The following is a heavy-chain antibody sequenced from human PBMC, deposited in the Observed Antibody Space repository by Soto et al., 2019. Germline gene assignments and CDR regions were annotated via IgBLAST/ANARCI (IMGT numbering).Heavy chain of an antibody. CDR3: AIHHPTPGRAMVRGWFDP. CDR2: ISGSGGST. D-gene: IGHD3-10*01. CDR1: GFTFSSYA. J-gene: IGHJ5*02. Sequence: GGSLRLSCAASGFTFSSYAMSWVRQAPGKGLEWVSAISGSGGSTYYADSVKGRFTISRDNSKNTLYLQMNSLRAEDTAVYYCAIHHPTPGRAMVRGWFDPWGQGTLVTVSS. V-gene: IGHV3-23*01.